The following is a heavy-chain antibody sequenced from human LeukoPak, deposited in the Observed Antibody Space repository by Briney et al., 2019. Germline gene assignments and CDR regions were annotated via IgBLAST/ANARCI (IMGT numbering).Heavy chain of an antibody. Sequence: SVKVSCKASGGTFSSYAISWVRQAPGQGLEWMGRIIPIFGIANYAQKFQGGVTITADKSTSTAYMELSSLRSEDTAVYYCARGPYYDSSGYYFDYWGQGTLVTVSS. CDR1: GGTFSSYA. D-gene: IGHD3-22*01. J-gene: IGHJ4*02. V-gene: IGHV1-69*04. CDR3: ARGPYYDSSGYYFDY. CDR2: IIPIFGIA.